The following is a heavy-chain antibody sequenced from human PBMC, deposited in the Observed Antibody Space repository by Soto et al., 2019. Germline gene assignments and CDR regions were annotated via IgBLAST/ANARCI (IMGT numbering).Heavy chain of an antibody. CDR3: ARDRPLGVHTYVCDY. CDR2: ISYDGSNK. CDR1: GFTFSSYA. J-gene: IGHJ4*02. D-gene: IGHD5-18*01. Sequence: GGSLRLSCAASGFTFSSYAMHWVRQAPGKGLEWVAVISYDGSNKYYADSVKGRFTISRDNSKNTLYLQMNSLRAEDTAVYYCARDRPLGVHTYVCDYWGQGTLVTVSS. V-gene: IGHV3-30-3*01.